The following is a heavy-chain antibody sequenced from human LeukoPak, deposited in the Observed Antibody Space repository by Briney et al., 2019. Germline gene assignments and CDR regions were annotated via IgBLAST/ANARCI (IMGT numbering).Heavy chain of an antibody. Sequence: ASVKVSCKVSGYTLTELSMFWVRQAPGKGLEWMGSFDPEDGKTVYAQKFQGRVTMTEDTSTDTAYMELSRLRSDDTAVYYCARDRRTGTTSYMDVWGKGTTVTVSS. V-gene: IGHV1-24*01. CDR2: FDPEDGKT. D-gene: IGHD1-14*01. CDR3: ARDRRTGTTSYMDV. CDR1: GYTLTELS. J-gene: IGHJ6*03.